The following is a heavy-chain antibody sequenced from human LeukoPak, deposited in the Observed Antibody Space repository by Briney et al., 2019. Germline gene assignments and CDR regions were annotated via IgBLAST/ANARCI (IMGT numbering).Heavy chain of an antibody. D-gene: IGHD6-19*01. V-gene: IGHV1-46*01. CDR2: INPSGDST. Sequence: GASVKVSCKASGYTFTSYSMQWVRQAPGQGLEWMGIINPSGDSTSYTQKLQGRLTVTRDTSTNTVYMELSSLRSDDTAVYYCARGATYISGHHDAWGQGTLVTVSS. CDR1: GYTFTSYS. J-gene: IGHJ4*02. CDR3: ARGATYISGHHDA.